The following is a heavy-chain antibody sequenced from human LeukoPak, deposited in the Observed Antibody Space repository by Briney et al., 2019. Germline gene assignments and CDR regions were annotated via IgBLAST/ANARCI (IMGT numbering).Heavy chain of an antibody. CDR1: GFTQNA. Sequence: GGSLRLSCEASGFTQNAMGWVRQAPGKGLEWVASISRSGGNSHYADSVKGRFTISRDNSKNTLFLQMNSLRAEDTAVYYCAKVKASWWDLLFDYWGQGTLVTVSS. CDR2: ISRSGGNS. CDR3: AKVKASWWDLLFDY. D-gene: IGHD1-26*01. J-gene: IGHJ4*02. V-gene: IGHV3-23*01.